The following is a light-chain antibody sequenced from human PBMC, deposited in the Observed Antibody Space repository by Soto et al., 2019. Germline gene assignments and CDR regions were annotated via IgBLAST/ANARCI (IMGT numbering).Light chain of an antibody. CDR1: SSDVGDYNS. CDR3: TSYTSSSTPYV. CDR2: EVS. J-gene: IGLJ1*01. V-gene: IGLV2-14*01. Sequence: QSALTQPASVSGSPGQSITISCTGTSSDVGDYNSVSWYQQHPGKAPKVMIYEVSNRPSGVSNRFSGSKSGNTASLTISGLQAEDEADYYCTSYTSSSTPYVFGTGTKVTVL.